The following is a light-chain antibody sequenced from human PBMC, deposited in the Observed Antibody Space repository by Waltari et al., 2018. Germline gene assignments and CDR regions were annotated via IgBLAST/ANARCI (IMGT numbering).Light chain of an antibody. Sequence: QTVVTQEPSLTVSPGGTVTHTCSSRTGAVTGDFYPNMFPQKPGQVPRQLIFSTTYKHSWTPARFSGSLLGGKAALTLSGAQPEDESEYYCLLYYGGAWVFGGGTKLTVL. V-gene: IGLV7-43*01. CDR2: STT. CDR1: TGAVTGDFY. J-gene: IGLJ3*02. CDR3: LLYYGGAWV.